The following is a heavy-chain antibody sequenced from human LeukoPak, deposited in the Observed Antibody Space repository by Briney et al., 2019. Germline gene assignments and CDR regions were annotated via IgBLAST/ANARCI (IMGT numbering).Heavy chain of an antibody. CDR1: GYTFTSYG. CDR3: ARDGVGATSYSGAFGI. D-gene: IGHD1-26*01. J-gene: IGHJ3*02. V-gene: IGHV1-2*02. CDR2: INPNSGGT. Sequence: ASVKVSCKASGYTFTSYGISWVRQAPGQGLEWVGWINPNSGGTNYAQKFQGRVTMTRDTSISTAYMELSRLRSDDTAVYYCARDGVGATSYSGAFGIWGQGTMVTVSS.